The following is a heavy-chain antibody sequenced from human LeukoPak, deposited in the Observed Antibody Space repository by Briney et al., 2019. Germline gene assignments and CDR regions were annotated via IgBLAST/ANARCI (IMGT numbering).Heavy chain of an antibody. J-gene: IGHJ6*02. Sequence: SQTLSLTCAISGDSVSSNSAAWNWIRQSPSRGLEWLGRTYYRSKWYNDYAVSVKSRITINPGTSKNQFSLQPNSVTPEDTAVYYCARELELRDYYYYYGMDVWGQGTTVTVSS. V-gene: IGHV6-1*01. D-gene: IGHD1-7*01. CDR2: TYYRSKWYN. CDR1: GDSVSSNSAA. CDR3: ARELELRDYYYYYGMDV.